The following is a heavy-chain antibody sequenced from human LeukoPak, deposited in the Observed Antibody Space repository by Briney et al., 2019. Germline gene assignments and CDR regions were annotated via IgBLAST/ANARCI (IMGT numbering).Heavy chain of an antibody. CDR1: GGTFSSYT. CDR3: AASTYYYDSSGYYYVDY. D-gene: IGHD3-22*01. CDR2: IIPILGIA. Sequence: ASVKVSCKASGGTFSSYTISWVRQAPGQGLEWMGRIIPILGIANYARKFQGRVTITADKSTSTAYMELSSLRSEDTAVYYCAASTYYYDSSGYYYVDYWGQGTLVTVSS. V-gene: IGHV1-69*02. J-gene: IGHJ4*02.